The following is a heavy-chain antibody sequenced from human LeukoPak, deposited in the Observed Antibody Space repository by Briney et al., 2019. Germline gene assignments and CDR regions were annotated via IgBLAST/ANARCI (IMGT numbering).Heavy chain of an antibody. J-gene: IGHJ4*02. Sequence: SETLSLTCTVSGGSISSGGYYWSWIRQPPGKGLEWIGYIYHSGSTYYNPSLKSRVTISVDTSKNQFSLKLSSVTAVDTAVYYCARLIVRATEFNYWGQGTLVTVSS. V-gene: IGHV4-30-2*01. D-gene: IGHD1-26*01. CDR1: GGSISSGGYY. CDR2: IYHSGST. CDR3: ARLIVRATEFNY.